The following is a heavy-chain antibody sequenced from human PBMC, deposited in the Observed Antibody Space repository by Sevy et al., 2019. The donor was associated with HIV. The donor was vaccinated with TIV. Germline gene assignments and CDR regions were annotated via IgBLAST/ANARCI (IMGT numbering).Heavy chain of an antibody. D-gene: IGHD6-19*01. V-gene: IGHV1-18*01. J-gene: IGHJ4*02. Sequence: KARASVKVSCKASGYTFTSYGISWVRQAPGQGLEWMGWISAYNGNTNYAQKLQGRVTMTTDTSTSTAYMELRSLRSDDTAVYYCARGSSGWYEGAGFDYWGQGTLVTVSS. CDR1: GYTFTSYG. CDR3: ARGSSGWYEGAGFDY. CDR2: ISAYNGNT.